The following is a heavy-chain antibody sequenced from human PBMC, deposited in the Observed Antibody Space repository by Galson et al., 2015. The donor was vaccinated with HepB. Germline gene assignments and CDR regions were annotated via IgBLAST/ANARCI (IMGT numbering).Heavy chain of an antibody. Sequence: SVKVSCKASGYTFTSYAMHWVRQAPGQRLEWMGWINAGNGSTKYSQKFQGRVTITRDTSASTAYMELSSLRSEDTAVYYCARGGGAAAGSPLFDYWGQGTLVTVSS. J-gene: IGHJ4*02. D-gene: IGHD6-13*01. V-gene: IGHV1-3*01. CDR2: INAGNGST. CDR3: ARGGGAAAGSPLFDY. CDR1: GYTFTSYA.